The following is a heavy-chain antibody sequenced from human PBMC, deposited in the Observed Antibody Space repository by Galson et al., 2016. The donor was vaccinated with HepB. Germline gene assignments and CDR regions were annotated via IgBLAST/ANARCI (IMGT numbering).Heavy chain of an antibody. Sequence: SLRLSCAASGFTFSTYGMHWVRQAPGKGLEWVAVISYDRSNKNYAASVKGRFTISRVNSKNTLYLQMNSLRAEDTALYFCAKCRSSDSTSCPNYWGQGTLVTVSS. J-gene: IGHJ4*02. CDR2: ISYDRSNK. CDR1: GFTFSTYG. D-gene: IGHD2-2*01. CDR3: AKCRSSDSTSCPNY. V-gene: IGHV3-30*18.